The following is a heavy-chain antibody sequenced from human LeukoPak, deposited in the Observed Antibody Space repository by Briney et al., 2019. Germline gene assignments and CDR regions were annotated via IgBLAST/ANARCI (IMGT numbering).Heavy chain of an antibody. CDR2: INGNGDST. D-gene: IGHD3-3*01. Sequence: GGSLRLSCAASGFTFSSYSMNWVRQAPGKGLEWVSAINGNGDSTFYADSVKGRFTISTDNSKNTLYLQMSSLRAEDTAVYYCARDTYDFWSGYYDYWGQGTLVTVSS. CDR1: GFTFSSYS. CDR3: ARDTYDFWSGYYDY. J-gene: IGHJ4*02. V-gene: IGHV3-23*01.